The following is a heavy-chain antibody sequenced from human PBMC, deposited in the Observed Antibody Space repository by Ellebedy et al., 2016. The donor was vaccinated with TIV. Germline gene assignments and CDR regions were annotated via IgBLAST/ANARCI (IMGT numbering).Heavy chain of an antibody. CDR2: IYYTGTS. J-gene: IGHJ3*02. CDR3: ARISLSSSVKFDI. D-gene: IGHD2/OR15-2a*01. CDR1: GGSISSGAYY. V-gene: IGHV4-31*03. Sequence: SETLSLXXTVSGGSISSGAYYSSWIRQHPGKGLEWIGYIYYTGTSHYSPSLTSRVVISVDTSKNQFSLKLTSLTAADTAVYYCARISLSSSVKFDIWGQGTMVTVSS.